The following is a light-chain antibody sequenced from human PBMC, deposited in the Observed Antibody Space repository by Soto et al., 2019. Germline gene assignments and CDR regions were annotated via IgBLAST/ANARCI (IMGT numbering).Light chain of an antibody. CDR3: QQRSNWWT. CDR2: DAS. Sequence: EIVLTQSPATLSLSPGERATLSCRASQSVCSYLAWYQQKPGQAPRLLIYDASNRATGIPARFSGSGSGTDFTLTISSLEPEGFAVYYCQQRSNWWTFGQGTKVEIK. J-gene: IGKJ1*01. CDR1: QSVCSY. V-gene: IGKV3-11*01.